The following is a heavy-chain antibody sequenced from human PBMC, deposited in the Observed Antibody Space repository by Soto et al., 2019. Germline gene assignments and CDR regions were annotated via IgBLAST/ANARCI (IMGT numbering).Heavy chain of an antibody. J-gene: IGHJ3*02. CDR2: IKSKTDGGTT. Sequence: EVQLVESGGGLVKPGGSLRLSCAASGFTFSNAWMSWVRQAPGKGLKWVGRIKSKTDGGTTDYAAPVKGRFTISRDDSKNTLYLQMNSLKTEDTAVYYCTTDIPPPYDFWSGYYTGRAFDIWGQGTMVTVSS. CDR3: TTDIPPPYDFWSGYYTGRAFDI. V-gene: IGHV3-15*01. CDR1: GFTFSNAW. D-gene: IGHD3-3*01.